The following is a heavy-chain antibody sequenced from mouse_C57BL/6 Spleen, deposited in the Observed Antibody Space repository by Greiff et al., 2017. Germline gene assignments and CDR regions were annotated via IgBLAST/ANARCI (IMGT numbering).Heavy chain of an antibody. CDR1: GYAFSSSW. CDR3: ARERGNYYGSSDGFAY. D-gene: IGHD1-1*01. J-gene: IGHJ3*01. Sequence: VQLQQSGPELVKPGASVKISCKASGYAFSSSWMNWVKQRPGKGLEWIGRIYPGDGDTNYNGKFKGKDTLTADKSSSTAYMQLSSLTSEDSAVYFCARERGNYYGSSDGFAYWGQGTLVTVSA. CDR2: IYPGDGDT. V-gene: IGHV1-82*01.